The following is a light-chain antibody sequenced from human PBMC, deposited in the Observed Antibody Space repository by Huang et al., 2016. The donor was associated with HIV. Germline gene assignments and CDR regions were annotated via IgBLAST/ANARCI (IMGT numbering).Light chain of an antibody. J-gene: IGKJ2*01. CDR2: WAS. Sequence: DIVMTQSPDSLAVSLGERATINCKPSQSVVDNSNNKNCLAWFQQKPGQPPKLLISWASSRESGVPDRFSGSGSGTDFTLTISSLQAEDVAVYYCHQYYNTPYTFGQGTKLEIK. V-gene: IGKV4-1*01. CDR1: QSVVDNSNNKNC. CDR3: HQYYNTPYT.